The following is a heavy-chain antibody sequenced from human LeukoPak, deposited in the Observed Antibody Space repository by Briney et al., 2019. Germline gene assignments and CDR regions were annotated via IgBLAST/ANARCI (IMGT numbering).Heavy chain of an antibody. CDR3: ASGTGYSYGLYY. V-gene: IGHV4-34*01. D-gene: IGHD5-18*01. CDR1: GGVFRGYY. Sequence: PSETPSPPCAVFGGVFRGYYWGLIRQPPGKGPGWIGEINHSGSTNYNPSLKSRVTISVDTSKNQFSLKLSSVTAADTAVYYCASGTGYSYGLYYWGQGTLVTVSS. J-gene: IGHJ4*02. CDR2: INHSGST.